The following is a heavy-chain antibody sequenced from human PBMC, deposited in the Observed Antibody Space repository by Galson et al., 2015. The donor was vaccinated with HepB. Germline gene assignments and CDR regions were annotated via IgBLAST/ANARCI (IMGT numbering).Heavy chain of an antibody. CDR2: ISWNSGNT. D-gene: IGHD6-19*01. CDR1: GFPFDGYA. Sequence: SLRLSCAASGFPFDGYAMHWVRQAPGKGLQWVSSISWNSGNTDYADSVKGRFTISRDNSKNSLYLQMNSLRAEDTALYFCAKDIEGEAVSANDFWGQGTLVTVSS. V-gene: IGHV3-9*01. CDR3: AKDIEGEAVSANDF. J-gene: IGHJ4*02.